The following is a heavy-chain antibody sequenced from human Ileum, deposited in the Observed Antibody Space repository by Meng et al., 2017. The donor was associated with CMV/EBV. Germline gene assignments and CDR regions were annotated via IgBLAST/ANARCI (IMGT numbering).Heavy chain of an antibody. V-gene: IGHV4-30-4*01. CDR3: ARDGGYGSGSYI. J-gene: IGHJ4*02. D-gene: IGHD3-10*01. Sequence: CAVSGGYISSGGYYWAWIRQPPGKGLEWIGYIYYSGNTYYNPSLKSRVTISVNTSKNQFSLKLDSVTAADTAVYYCARDGGYGSGSYIWGQGTLVTVSS. CDR1: GGYISSGGYY. CDR2: IYYSGNT.